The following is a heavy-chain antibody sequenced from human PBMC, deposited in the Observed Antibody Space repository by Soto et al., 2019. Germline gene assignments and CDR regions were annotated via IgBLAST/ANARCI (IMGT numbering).Heavy chain of an antibody. CDR1: GDSVSSNSAA. CDR2: TYYRSKWYN. J-gene: IGHJ4*02. CDR3: ARGIVVVPAAITTSFDY. D-gene: IGHD2-2*02. Sequence: QVQLQQSGPGLVKPSQTLSLTCAISGDSVSSNSAAWNWIRQSPSRGLEWLGRTYYRSKWYNDYAVSVKSRITINPDTSKNQFSLQLNSVTPEDTAVYYCARGIVVVPAAITTSFDYWGQGTLVTVSS. V-gene: IGHV6-1*01.